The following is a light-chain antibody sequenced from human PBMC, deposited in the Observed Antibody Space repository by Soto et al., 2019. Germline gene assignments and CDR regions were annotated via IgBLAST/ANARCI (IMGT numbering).Light chain of an antibody. V-gene: IGKV1-9*01. CDR2: AAY. CDR1: QAVSDY. J-gene: IGKJ5*01. CDR3: QYLNGAPTIT. Sequence: DIQLTQSPSFLSASVGDRVTITCRASQAVSDYLAWYQHAPGKAPNLLIYAAYTLQSGVPSRFSGSGSGTEFSLTITSLQPEDFATYYCQYLNGAPTITFGQGTRLDVK.